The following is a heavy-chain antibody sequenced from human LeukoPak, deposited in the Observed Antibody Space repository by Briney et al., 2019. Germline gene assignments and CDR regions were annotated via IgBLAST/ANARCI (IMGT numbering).Heavy chain of an antibody. V-gene: IGHV3-30*02. Sequence: GGSLRLSCAASAFTFSRYGMHWVRQAPGKGLEWVAFIRYDGSNKYYADSVKGRFTISRDNSKNTLYLQMNSLRAEDTAVYYCAKGMSYPYYYDSSGYYFEYWGQGTLVTVSS. CDR2: IRYDGSNK. CDR1: AFTFSRYG. CDR3: AKGMSYPYYYDSSGYYFEY. D-gene: IGHD3-22*01. J-gene: IGHJ4*02.